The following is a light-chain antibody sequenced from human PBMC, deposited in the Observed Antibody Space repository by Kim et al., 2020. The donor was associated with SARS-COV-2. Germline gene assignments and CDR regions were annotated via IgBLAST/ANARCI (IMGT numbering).Light chain of an antibody. CDR2: GKN. CDR3: NSRDSNNNVL. CDR1: SLRSYY. J-gene: IGLJ2*01. V-gene: IGLV3-19*01. Sequence: SSELTQDPAVSVALGQTVRITCQGDSLRSYYATWYQQKPGQAPILVIYGKNNRPSGIPDRFSGSSSGNTASLTITGTQAGEEADYYCNSRDSNNNVLFGGGTRLTVL.